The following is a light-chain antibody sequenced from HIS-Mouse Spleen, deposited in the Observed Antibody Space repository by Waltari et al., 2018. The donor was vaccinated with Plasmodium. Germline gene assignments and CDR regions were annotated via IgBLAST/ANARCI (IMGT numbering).Light chain of an antibody. V-gene: IGLV2-8*01. J-gene: IGLJ2*01. CDR3: SSYAGSNNLV. CDR1: SSDVGGYNY. Sequence: QSALIQPPSASGSPGQSVTISCTGTSSDVGGYNYVSWYQQHPGKAPKLMIYEVSKRPSGGPDRFSGSKSGNTASLTVSGRQAEDEADYYCSSYAGSNNLVFGGGTKLTVL. CDR2: EVS.